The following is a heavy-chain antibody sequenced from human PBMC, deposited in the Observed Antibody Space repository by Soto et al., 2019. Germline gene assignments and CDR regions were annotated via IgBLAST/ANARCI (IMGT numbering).Heavy chain of an antibody. D-gene: IGHD2-15*01. CDR3: ARAPRRSSVGVADNEGY. CDR2: ISAYNGNT. Sequence: ASVKVSCKASGYTFTSYGISWVRQAPGQGLEWMGWISAYNGNTNYAQKLQGRVTMTTDTSTSTAYMELRSLRSDDTAVYYCARAPRRSSVGVADNEGYWGQGTLVTVSS. CDR1: GYTFTSYG. J-gene: IGHJ4*01. V-gene: IGHV1-18*01.